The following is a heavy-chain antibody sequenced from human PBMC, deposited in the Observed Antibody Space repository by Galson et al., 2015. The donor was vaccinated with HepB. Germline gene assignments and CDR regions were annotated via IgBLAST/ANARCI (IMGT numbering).Heavy chain of an antibody. D-gene: IGHD1-26*01. Sequence: SLRLSCAASGFTFSSYGMHWVRQAPGKGLEWVAVISYDGSNKYYADSVKGRFTISRDNSKNTLYLQMNSLRAEDTAVYYCAKALGGKRATPFDYWGQGTLVTVSS. V-gene: IGHV3-30*18. CDR2: ISYDGSNK. CDR3: AKALGGKRATPFDY. J-gene: IGHJ4*02. CDR1: GFTFSSYG.